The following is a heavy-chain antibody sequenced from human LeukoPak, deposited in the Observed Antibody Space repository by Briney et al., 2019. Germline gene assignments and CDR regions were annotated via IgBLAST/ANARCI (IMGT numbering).Heavy chain of an antibody. CDR1: GGSINSYY. D-gene: IGHD3-16*02. V-gene: IGHV4-4*07. Sequence: SETLSLTCSVSGGSINSYYWGWVRQPAGKGLEWIGRIYTTGTTNYSPSLKSRLTMSVDTSKNQFSLKLRSVTAADTAVYYCGRQGYTASYCFVVNWSQGTLVTVSS. J-gene: IGHJ4*02. CDR2: IYTTGTT. CDR3: GRQGYTASYCFVVN.